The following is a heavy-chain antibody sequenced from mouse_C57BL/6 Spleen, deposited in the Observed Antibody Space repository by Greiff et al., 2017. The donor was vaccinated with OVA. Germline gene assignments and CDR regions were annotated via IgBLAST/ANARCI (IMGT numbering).Heavy chain of an antibody. Sequence: EVQLQQSGPELVKPGASVKISCKASGYTFTDYYMNWVKQSHGKSLEWIGDINPNNGGTSYNQKFKGKATLTVDKSSSTAYMELRSLTSEDSAVYYCASENWDDFDYWGQGTTLTVSS. CDR2: INPNNGGT. CDR3: ASENWDDFDY. D-gene: IGHD4-1*01. J-gene: IGHJ2*01. CDR1: GYTFTDYY. V-gene: IGHV1-26*01.